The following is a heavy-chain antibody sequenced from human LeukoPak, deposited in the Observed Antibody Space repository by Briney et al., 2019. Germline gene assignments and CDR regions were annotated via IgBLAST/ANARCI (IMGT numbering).Heavy chain of an antibody. CDR3: AADRIAVAGTPGDAFDI. D-gene: IGHD6-19*01. V-gene: IGHV1-24*01. CDR1: GYTLTELS. Sequence: ASVKVSYKVSGYTLTELSMHWVRQAPGKGLEWMGGFDPEDGETIYAQKFQGRVTMTEDTSTDTAYMELSSLRSEDTAVYYCAADRIAVAGTPGDAFDIWGQGTMVTVSS. J-gene: IGHJ3*02. CDR2: FDPEDGET.